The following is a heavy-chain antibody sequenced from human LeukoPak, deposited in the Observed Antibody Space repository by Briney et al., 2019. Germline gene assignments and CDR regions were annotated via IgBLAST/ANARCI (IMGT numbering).Heavy chain of an antibody. CDR2: IYPDDSDN. D-gene: IGHD2-8*01. Sequence: GESLKISCKGSGYRFTSYWIGWGRQMPGKGLEGMGIIYPDDSDNRYSTSFEGQVIISVDKSISTAYLQWSSLKASDTATYYCARHGHCTNGVCYSNYYYYMDVWGKGTTVTVSS. CDR1: GYRFTSYW. CDR3: ARHGHCTNGVCYSNYYYYMDV. V-gene: IGHV5-51*01. J-gene: IGHJ6*03.